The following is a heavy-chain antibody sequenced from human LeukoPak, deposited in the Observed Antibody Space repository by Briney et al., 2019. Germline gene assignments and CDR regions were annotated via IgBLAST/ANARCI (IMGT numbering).Heavy chain of an antibody. D-gene: IGHD3-10*01. J-gene: IGHJ4*02. V-gene: IGHV4-4*07. CDR3: ARDRWYYGSGSYGSFDY. CDR1: GGSISSYY. CDR2: IFTSGST. Sequence: PSETLSLTRTVSGGSISSYYWSWIRQPAGKGLEWIGRIFTSGSTNYNPSLKSRVTMSVDTSKNQFSLKLSSVTAADTAVYYCARDRWYYGSGSYGSFDYWGQGTLVTVSS.